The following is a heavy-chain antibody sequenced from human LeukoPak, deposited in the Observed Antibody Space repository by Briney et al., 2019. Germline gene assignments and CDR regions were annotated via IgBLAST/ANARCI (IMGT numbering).Heavy chain of an antibody. Sequence: PGRSLRLSCAASGFTFSSYAMHWVRQAPGKGLEWVAVVSYDGSNKYYADSVKGRFTISRDNSKNTLYLQMNSLRAEDTAVYYCASLGPYNWNRSFDYWGQGTLVTVSS. J-gene: IGHJ4*02. CDR2: VSYDGSNK. CDR1: GFTFSSYA. V-gene: IGHV3-30-3*01. D-gene: IGHD1-20*01. CDR3: ASLGPYNWNRSFDY.